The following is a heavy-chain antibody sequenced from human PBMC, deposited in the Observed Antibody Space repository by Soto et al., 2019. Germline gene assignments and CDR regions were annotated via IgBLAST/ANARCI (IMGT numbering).Heavy chain of an antibody. CDR1: GYSFADYW. D-gene: IGHD3-22*01. J-gene: IGHJ4*02. V-gene: IGHV5-10-1*01. Sequence: RGESLKICSKGSGYSFADYWITWGRQKPGKGLEWMGRIDPSDSQTYYSPSFRGHVTISATKSITTVFLQWSSLRASDTAMYYCARQIYDSDTGPNFQYYFDSWGQGTPVTVSS. CDR2: IDPSDSQT. CDR3: ARQIYDSDTGPNFQYYFDS.